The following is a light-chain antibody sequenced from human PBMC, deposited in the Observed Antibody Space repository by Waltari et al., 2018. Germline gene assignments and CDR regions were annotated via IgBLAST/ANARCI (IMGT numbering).Light chain of an antibody. J-gene: IGKJ1*01. CDR2: GAS. CDR3: QQYNKWPPGT. CDR1: QSVSSH. Sequence: EVVLTQSPATLSVSLGDRATLSCRASQSVSSHLAWYQQKPGQAPRLIIHGASIRATGTPARFSGSGSGTEFTLTISSLQSEDSAVYYCQQYNKWPPGTFGQGTKVEIK. V-gene: IGKV3-15*01.